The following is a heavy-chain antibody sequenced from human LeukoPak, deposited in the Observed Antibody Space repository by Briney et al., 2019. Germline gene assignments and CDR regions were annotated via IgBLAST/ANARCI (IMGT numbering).Heavy chain of an antibody. J-gene: IGHJ5*02. CDR3: ARDTEFRSSSSGNWFDP. Sequence: SETLSLTCTVSGGSISTYYWSWIRQSPGKGLEWIGYTYNSGSTVYNPSLKSRVTISVDTSKNQFSLKLSSVTAADTAVYYCARDTEFRSSSSGNWFDPWGQGTLVTVSS. CDR1: GGSISTYY. D-gene: IGHD6-13*01. CDR2: TYNSGST. V-gene: IGHV4-59*12.